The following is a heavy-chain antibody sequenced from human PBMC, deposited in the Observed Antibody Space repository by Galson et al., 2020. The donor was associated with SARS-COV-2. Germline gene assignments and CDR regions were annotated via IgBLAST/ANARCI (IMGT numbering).Heavy chain of an antibody. CDR1: GFTFSSYA. Sequence: GGSLRLSCAASGFTFSSYAMHWVRQAPGKGLEWVAVISYDGSNKYYADSVKGRFTISRDNSKNTLYLQMNSLRAEDTAVYYCVRAYGGSYYYGMDVWGQGTTVTVSS. CDR3: VRAYGGSYYYGMDV. V-gene: IGHV3-30*04. J-gene: IGHJ6*02. D-gene: IGHD1-26*01. CDR2: ISYDGSNK.